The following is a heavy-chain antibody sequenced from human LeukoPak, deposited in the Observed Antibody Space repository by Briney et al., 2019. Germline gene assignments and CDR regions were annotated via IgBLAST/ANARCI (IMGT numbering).Heavy chain of an antibody. Sequence: AASVKVSCKASGYTFTGYYMHWVRQAPGQGLEWMGWINPNSGGTNYAQKFQGWVTMTRDTSISTAYMELSRLRSDDTAVYYCAREGSFTNIAGAGDAFDIWGQGTMVTVSS. CDR2: INPNSGGT. CDR1: GYTFTGYY. V-gene: IGHV1-2*04. D-gene: IGHD6-13*01. J-gene: IGHJ3*02. CDR3: AREGSFTNIAGAGDAFDI.